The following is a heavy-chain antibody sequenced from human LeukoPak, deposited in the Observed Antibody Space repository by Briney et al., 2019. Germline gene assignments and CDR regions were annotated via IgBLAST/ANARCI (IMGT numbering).Heavy chain of an antibody. V-gene: IGHV3-23*01. D-gene: IGHD3-10*01. CDR3: AKNFGSGRGVPYGMDV. Sequence: GGSLRLSCAASGFTFSSYAMRWVRQAPGKGLEWVAAIGSGDTGQTVYAESVKGRFTISRDDSKNTLYLQMSALSGEDTTLYYCAKNFGSGRGVPYGMDVWGQGTTVTVSS. J-gene: IGHJ6*02. CDR2: IGSGDTGQT. CDR1: GFTFSSYA.